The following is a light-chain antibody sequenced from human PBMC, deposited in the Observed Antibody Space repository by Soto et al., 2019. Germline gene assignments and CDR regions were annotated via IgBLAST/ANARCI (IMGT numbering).Light chain of an antibody. CDR3: SSYTSISTYV. CDR1: SSDVGGFNY. CDR2: EVS. V-gene: IGLV2-14*01. J-gene: IGLJ1*01. Sequence: SALSQPASVSGSPGQSITISCTATSSDVGGFNYVSWVQQHPGKAPKLMIYEVSNRPSGVSNRFSGSKSGNTASLTISGLQAEDEADYYCSSYTSISTYVFGTGT.